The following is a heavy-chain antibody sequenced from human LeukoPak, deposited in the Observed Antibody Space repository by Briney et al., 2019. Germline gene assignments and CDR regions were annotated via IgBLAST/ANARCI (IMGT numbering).Heavy chain of an antibody. Sequence: ASVKVSCKASGYTFTSYDINWVRQAPGQGLEWMGWMNPNSGNTVYAQKFQGRVTITRNTSISTAYMELSSLRSEDTAVYYCARGAGPDCSSTSCLVDDYWGQGTLVTVSS. V-gene: IGHV1-8*03. J-gene: IGHJ4*02. CDR2: MNPNSGNT. CDR3: ARGAGPDCSSTSCLVDDY. CDR1: GYTFTSYD. D-gene: IGHD2-2*01.